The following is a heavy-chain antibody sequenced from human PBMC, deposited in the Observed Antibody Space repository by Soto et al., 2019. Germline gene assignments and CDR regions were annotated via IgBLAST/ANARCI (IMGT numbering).Heavy chain of an antibody. Sequence: QVQLQQWGAGLLKPSETLSLTCAVYGGSFSGYYWSWIRQPPGKGLEWIGEINHSGSTNYNPSLKSRVTISVDTSKNQFSLKLSSVTAADTAVYYCARRTTSIAVAGRRGYYFDYWGQGTLVTVSS. CDR1: GGSFSGYY. CDR2: INHSGST. V-gene: IGHV4-34*01. D-gene: IGHD6-19*01. CDR3: ARRTTSIAVAGRRGYYFDY. J-gene: IGHJ4*02.